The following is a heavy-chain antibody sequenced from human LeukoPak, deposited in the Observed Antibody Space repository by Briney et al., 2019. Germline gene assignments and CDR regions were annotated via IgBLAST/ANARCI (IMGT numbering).Heavy chain of an antibody. CDR2: ISYDGSNK. D-gene: IGHD2-2*01. V-gene: IGHV3-30-3*01. J-gene: IGHJ4*02. CDR3: ARGSYCSSTNCPPNFDY. Sequence: GGSLRLSCAASGFTFSSYAMHWVRQAPGKGLEWVAVISYDGSNKYYADSVKGRFTISRDNSKNTLYLQMNSLRAEDTAVYYCARGSYCSSTNCPPNFDYWGQGTLVTVSS. CDR1: GFTFSSYA.